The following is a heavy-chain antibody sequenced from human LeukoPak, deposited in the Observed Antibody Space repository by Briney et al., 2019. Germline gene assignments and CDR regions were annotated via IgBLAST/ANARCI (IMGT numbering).Heavy chain of an antibody. Sequence: SETLSLTCTVSGGSISSSSYYWGWIRQPPGKGLEWIGSIYYSGSTYYNPSLKSRVTISVDTSKNQFSLKLSSVTAADTAVYYCARSPYDTATPLDYWGQGTLVTVSS. J-gene: IGHJ4*02. D-gene: IGHD5-18*01. CDR2: IYYSGST. CDR3: ARSPYDTATPLDY. V-gene: IGHV4-39*07. CDR1: GGSISSSSYY.